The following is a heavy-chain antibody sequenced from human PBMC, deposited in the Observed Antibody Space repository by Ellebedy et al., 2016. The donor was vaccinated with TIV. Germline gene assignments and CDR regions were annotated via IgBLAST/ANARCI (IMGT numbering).Heavy chain of an antibody. CDR3: ARGGGDDYGDQGYFDL. V-gene: IGHV1-18*04. CDR2: ISAYNGNT. Sequence: AASVKVSCKASGYTFTSYGISWVRQAPGQGLEWMGWISAYNGNTNYAQKLQGRVTMTTDTSTRTAYMELRSLRADDTAVYYCARGGGDDYGDQGYFDLWGRGTLVTVSS. CDR1: GYTFTSYG. D-gene: IGHD4-17*01. J-gene: IGHJ2*01.